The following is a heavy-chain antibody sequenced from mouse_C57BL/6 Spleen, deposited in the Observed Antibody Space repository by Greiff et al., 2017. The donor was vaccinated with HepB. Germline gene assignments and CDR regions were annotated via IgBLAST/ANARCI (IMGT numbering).Heavy chain of an antibody. Sequence: EVKLVESEGGLVQPGSSMKLSCTASGFTFSDYYMAWVRQVPEKGLEWVANINYDGSSTYYLDSLKSRFIISRDNAKNILYLQMSSLKSEDTATYYCARANWVDWYFDVWGTGTTVTVSS. CDR3: ARANWVDWYFDV. V-gene: IGHV5-16*01. CDR2: INYDGSST. CDR1: GFTFSDYY. J-gene: IGHJ1*03. D-gene: IGHD4-1*01.